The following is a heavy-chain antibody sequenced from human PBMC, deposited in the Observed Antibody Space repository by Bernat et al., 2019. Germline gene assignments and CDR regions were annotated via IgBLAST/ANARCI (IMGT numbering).Heavy chain of an antibody. CDR3: ARDTSGGGDAFDI. Sequence: EVQLVESGGDLVQPGGSLRLSCAVSGFTVSSNYMTWVRQAPGKGLEWVSVIYTSGSTYYADSVKGRCTISRDNSKNTLYLQMISLRGEDTAMYYCARDTSGGGDAFDIWGKGTLVTVSS. D-gene: IGHD1-1*01. CDR1: GFTVSSNY. V-gene: IGHV3-66*02. J-gene: IGHJ3*02. CDR2: IYTSGST.